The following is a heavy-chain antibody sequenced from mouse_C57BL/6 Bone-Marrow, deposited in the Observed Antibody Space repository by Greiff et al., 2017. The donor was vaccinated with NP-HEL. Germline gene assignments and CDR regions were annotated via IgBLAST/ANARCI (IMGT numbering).Heavy chain of an antibody. V-gene: IGHV14-4*01. CDR1: GFNIKDDY. Sequence: EVQLQQSGAELVRPGASVKLSCTASGFNIKDDYMHWVKQRPEQGLEWIGWIDPENGDTEYASKFQGKATITADTSSNTAYLQLSSLTSEDTAVYYCTTDDYHYFDYWGQGTTLTVSS. J-gene: IGHJ2*01. CDR2: IDPENGDT. CDR3: TTDDYHYFDY. D-gene: IGHD2-4*01.